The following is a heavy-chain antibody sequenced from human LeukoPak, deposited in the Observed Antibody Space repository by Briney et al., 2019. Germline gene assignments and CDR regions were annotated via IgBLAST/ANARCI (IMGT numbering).Heavy chain of an antibody. D-gene: IGHD6-13*01. V-gene: IGHV2-5*01. J-gene: IGHJ4*02. Sequence: SGPTLVNPTQTLTLTCAFSGFSLSTSGVGVGWIRQPPGKALEWLAVIYWNDDKRYSPSLKSRLTITKDTSKNQVVLTMTNMDPVDTATYHCAHSTSISWSFDSWGQGTLVTVSS. CDR2: IYWNDDK. CDR1: GFSLSTSGVG. CDR3: AHSTSISWSFDS.